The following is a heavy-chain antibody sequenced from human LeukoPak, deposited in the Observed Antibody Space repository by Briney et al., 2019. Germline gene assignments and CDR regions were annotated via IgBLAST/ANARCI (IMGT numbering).Heavy chain of an antibody. V-gene: IGHV3-66*01. Sequence: GGSLRLSCAASGFTVSSNYMSWVRQAPGKGLEWVSVIYSGGSTYYADSVKGRFTISRDNSKNTLYLQTNSLRAEDTAVYYCARSRYYGSGSYFWGQGTLVTVSS. J-gene: IGHJ4*02. CDR2: IYSGGST. CDR1: GFTVSSNY. CDR3: ARSRYYGSGSYF. D-gene: IGHD3-10*01.